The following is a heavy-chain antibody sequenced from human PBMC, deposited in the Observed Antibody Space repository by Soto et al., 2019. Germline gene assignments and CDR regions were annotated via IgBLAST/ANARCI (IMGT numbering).Heavy chain of an antibody. CDR1: GYTFTSYG. CDR2: INAANGDT. J-gene: IGHJ5*02. CDR3: VRRHVSATGIDWFDP. Sequence: VASVKVSCKASGYTFTSYGIHWVRQAPGQRLERMGWINAANGDTKYSPKFQGRVTITRDTSASTAYMGLSSLRSEDTAVYYCVRRHVSATGIDWFDPWGQGTLVTVSS. D-gene: IGHD6-13*01. V-gene: IGHV1-3*01.